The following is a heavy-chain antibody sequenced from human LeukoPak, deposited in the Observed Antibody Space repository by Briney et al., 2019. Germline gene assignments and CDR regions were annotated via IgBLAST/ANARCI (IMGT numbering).Heavy chain of an antibody. CDR2: IYPGDSDT. V-gene: IGHV5-51*01. D-gene: IGHD2-15*01. CDR3: ARPVCSGGSCYSVYFDY. J-gene: IGHJ4*02. Sequence: GESLKISCKGSGDSFTSYWIGWVRQMPGKGLEWMGIIYPGDSDTRYSPSFQGQVTISADKSISTAYLQWSSLKASDTAMYYCARPVCSGGSCYSVYFDYWGQGTLVTVSS. CDR1: GDSFTSYW.